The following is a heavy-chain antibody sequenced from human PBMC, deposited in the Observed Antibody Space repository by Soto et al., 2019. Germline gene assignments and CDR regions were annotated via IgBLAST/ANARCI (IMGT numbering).Heavy chain of an antibody. V-gene: IGHV2-5*02. CDR2: IYWDDDK. D-gene: IGHD2-15*01. J-gene: IGHJ4*02. CDR1: GFSLSTSGVG. CDR3: AHGYCSGTSCSTFDY. Sequence: QITLKESGPTLVKPTQTLTLTCTFSGFSLSTSGVGVGWIRQPPGKALEWLALIYWDDDKRYSPSLKSRLTLTKDTSKNQVVLTMTNMDPVDTATYYCAHGYCSGTSCSTFDYWGQGTLVTVSS.